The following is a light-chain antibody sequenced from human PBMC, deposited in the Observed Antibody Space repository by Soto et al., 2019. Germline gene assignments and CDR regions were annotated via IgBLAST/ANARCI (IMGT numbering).Light chain of an antibody. Sequence: QSVLTQPPSSSGTPGQRVTISCSGSSSNIGNNHVYWYQQLAGTAPKLLMSETNQRPSGVPNRFTASKYGSSASLAISGLRSEDEAAYYCAALDGGLSRPLFGGGTKLTVL. CDR2: ETN. CDR3: AALDGGLSRPL. V-gene: IGLV1-47*01. J-gene: IGLJ3*02. CDR1: SSNIGNNH.